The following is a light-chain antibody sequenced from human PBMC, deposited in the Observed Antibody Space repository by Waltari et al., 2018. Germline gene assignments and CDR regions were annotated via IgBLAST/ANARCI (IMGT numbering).Light chain of an antibody. J-gene: IGLJ2*01. Sequence: QSALTQPASVSGSPGQSITISCTGTSSDVGSYNLVSWYQAHPGKAPKLMFYEVSKRPSGVSNRFSGSKSGNTASLTISGLQAEDEADYYCCSYAGSSTVVFGGGTKLTVL. CDR3: CSYAGSSTVV. CDR1: SSDVGSYNL. V-gene: IGLV2-23*02. CDR2: EVS.